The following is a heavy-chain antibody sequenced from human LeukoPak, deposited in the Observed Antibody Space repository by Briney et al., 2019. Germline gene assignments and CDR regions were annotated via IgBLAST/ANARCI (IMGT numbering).Heavy chain of an antibody. J-gene: IGHJ4*02. D-gene: IGHD6-13*01. V-gene: IGHV3-74*01. CDR1: GFTFSSYW. Sequence: GGSLRLSCAASGFTFSSYWMHWVCHAPGKGLVWVSRISSDGSTTTYADSVKGRFTISRDNAKSTLYLQMNSLRAEDTALYYCARVTEYSTAGMRYWGQGTLVTVSS. CDR3: ARVTEYSTAGMRY. CDR2: ISSDGSTT.